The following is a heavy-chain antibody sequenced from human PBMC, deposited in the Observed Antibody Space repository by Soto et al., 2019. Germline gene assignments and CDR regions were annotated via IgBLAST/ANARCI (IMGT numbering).Heavy chain of an antibody. Sequence: SETLSLTCTVSGGXISSYYWSWIRQPPGKGLEWIGYIYDSGSTKYNPSLKSRVTISVDTTNNQFYLKLTYVTAADTAVYYCAREDYFDSRGFPIWGQGTLVTVSS. D-gene: IGHD3-22*01. J-gene: IGHJ4*02. CDR1: GGXISSYY. CDR2: IYDSGST. V-gene: IGHV4-59*01. CDR3: AREDYFDSRGFPI.